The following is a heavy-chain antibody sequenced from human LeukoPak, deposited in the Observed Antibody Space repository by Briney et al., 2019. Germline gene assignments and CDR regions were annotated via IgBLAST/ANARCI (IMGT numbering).Heavy chain of an antibody. D-gene: IGHD6-19*01. CDR3: ARGLYSSGWSP. V-gene: IGHV3-13*01. J-gene: IGHJ4*02. Sequence: GGSLRLSCAASGFTFSSYDMHWVRQATGKGLEWVSAIGTAGDTYYPGSAKGRFTISRENAKNSLYLQMNSLRAGDTAVYYCARGLYSSGWSPWGQGTLVTVSS. CDR2: IGTAGDT. CDR1: GFTFSSYD.